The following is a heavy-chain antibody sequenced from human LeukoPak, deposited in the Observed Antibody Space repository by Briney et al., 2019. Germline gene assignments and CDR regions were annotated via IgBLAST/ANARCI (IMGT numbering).Heavy chain of an antibody. D-gene: IGHD3-10*01. CDR2: MNPNNGNT. J-gene: IGHJ5*02. CDR1: GFTFTSYD. Sequence: GASVQVSCKASGFTFTSYDINWVRQASGQGLEWMGWMNPNNGNTGYAQKFQGGVTMTRDTSISTAYMELRGLRSEDTAVYYCVRDGEGVAISVNYWFDPWGQGTLVTVSS. CDR3: VRDGEGVAISVNYWFDP. V-gene: IGHV1-8*01.